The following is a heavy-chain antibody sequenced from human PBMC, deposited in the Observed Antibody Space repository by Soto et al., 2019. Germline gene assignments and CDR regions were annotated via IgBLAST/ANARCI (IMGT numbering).Heavy chain of an antibody. CDR2: INGGNGNT. V-gene: IGHV1-3*01. D-gene: IGHD5-18*01. CDR3: ARGGAVTAMVTYYYGMDV. J-gene: IGHJ6*02. CDR1: GYSFSTYA. Sequence: ASVNASWEGSGYSFSTYALRCVRQAPGQWLEWMAWINGGNGNTKYSQKFQGRVTMTRNTSISTAYMELSSRRSEDTAVYYCARGGAVTAMVTYYYGMDVWGQGTTVTVSS.